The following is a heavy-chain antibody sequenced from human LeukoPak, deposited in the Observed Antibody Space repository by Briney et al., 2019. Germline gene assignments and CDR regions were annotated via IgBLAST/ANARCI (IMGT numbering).Heavy chain of an antibody. V-gene: IGHV4-59*01. CDR2: IYYSGST. CDR3: ARGGYSYEARYYFDY. D-gene: IGHD5-18*01. J-gene: IGHJ4*02. Sequence: KPSETLSLTCTVSAGSISNYYWGWVRQPPGKGLEWIGYIYYSGSTNYNPSLKSRVTISVDTSKNQFSLKLSSVTAADTAVYYCARGGYSYEARYYFDYWGQGTLVTVSS. CDR1: AGSISNYY.